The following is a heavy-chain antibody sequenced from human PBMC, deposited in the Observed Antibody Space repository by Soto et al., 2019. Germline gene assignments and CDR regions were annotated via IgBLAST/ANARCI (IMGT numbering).Heavy chain of an antibody. CDR1: GASISTSY. D-gene: IGHD2-21*01. CDR2: IFADGNT. CDR3: VRDSIVALDY. Sequence: PSETLSLTCVVSGASISTSYWSWVRQPAGKRLQWIGRIFADGNTNSSPSLKGRVSMAIDKSQNQISLQLTSVTAADTAIYYCVRDSIVALDYWGQGAQVTVSS. J-gene: IGHJ4*02. V-gene: IGHV4-4*07.